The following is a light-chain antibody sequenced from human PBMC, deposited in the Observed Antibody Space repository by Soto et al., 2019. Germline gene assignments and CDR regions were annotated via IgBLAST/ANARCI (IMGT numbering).Light chain of an antibody. CDR1: QNVGRN. Sequence: EIVMTQSPDTLSVSPGERATLSCRASQNVGRNVAWYQQRPGQAPRLLIHGTSTRAADIPARFSGSVSGSEFTLTINSLQPEDFVIYYCQQYNNCPPMSTFGQGTQLEMK. V-gene: IGKV3-15*01. CDR2: GTS. J-gene: IGKJ2*01. CDR3: QQYNNCPPMST.